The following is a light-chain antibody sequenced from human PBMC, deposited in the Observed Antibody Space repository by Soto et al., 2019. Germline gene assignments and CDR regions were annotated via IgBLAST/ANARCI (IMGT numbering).Light chain of an antibody. J-gene: IGKJ5*01. CDR1: QVITND. CDR2: AAS. Sequence: DIQMTQSPSSLSASVGDRLTITCRASQVITNDLGWYQQKPGKVPKLLIYAASTLQSGVLSRFSGSGSGTDFTLTISSLQPEDVATYYCQQYESHTLTFGQGTRLEIK. CDR3: QQYESHTLT. V-gene: IGKV1-27*01.